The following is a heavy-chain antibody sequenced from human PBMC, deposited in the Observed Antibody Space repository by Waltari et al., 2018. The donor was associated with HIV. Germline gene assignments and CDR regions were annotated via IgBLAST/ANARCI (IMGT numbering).Heavy chain of an antibody. CDR2: INHSGST. Sequence: QVQLQQWGAGLLKPSETLSLTCAVYGGSFSGYYWSWIRQPPGKGLECIGEINHSGSTNCNPSLKSRVTISVDTSKNQFSLKLSSVTAADTAAYYCASSGLRFLEWLLPPSFDYWGQGTLVTVSS. CDR3: ASSGLRFLEWLLPPSFDY. CDR1: GGSFSGYY. V-gene: IGHV4-34*01. J-gene: IGHJ4*02. D-gene: IGHD3-3*01.